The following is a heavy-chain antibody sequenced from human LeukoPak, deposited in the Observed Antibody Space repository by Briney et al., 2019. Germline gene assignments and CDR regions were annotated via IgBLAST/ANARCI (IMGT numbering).Heavy chain of an antibody. D-gene: IGHD6-13*01. Sequence: SGTLSLTCTVSGGSISNTNYYWAWIRQPPGRGLEWIGSIYYTGTTFDNPSLKSRDTLSVDTSKNQFSLRLTSVTAADTAFYYCAREQYSSDWYGHDSWGQGTLVTVSS. J-gene: IGHJ4*02. CDR3: AREQYSSDWYGHDS. V-gene: IGHV4-39*07. CDR1: GGSISNTNYY. CDR2: IYYTGTT.